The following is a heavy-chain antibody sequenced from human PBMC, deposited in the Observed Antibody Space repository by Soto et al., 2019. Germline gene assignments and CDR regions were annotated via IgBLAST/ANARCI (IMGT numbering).Heavy chain of an antibody. V-gene: IGHV3-23*01. J-gene: IGHJ3*02. Sequence: GGSLRLSCAASGFTFSSYAMSWVRQAPGKGLEWVSAISGSGDSTYYADSVKGQFTISRDNSKNTLYLQMNSLRAEDTAVYYCATSWRRGCDIWGQGTMVTVSS. D-gene: IGHD6-19*01. CDR2: ISGSGDST. CDR3: ATSWRRGCDI. CDR1: GFTFSSYA.